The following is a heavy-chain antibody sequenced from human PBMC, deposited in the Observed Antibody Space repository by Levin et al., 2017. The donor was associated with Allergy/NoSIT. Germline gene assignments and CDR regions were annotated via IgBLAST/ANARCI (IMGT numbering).Heavy chain of an antibody. Sequence: LSLTCAASGFTVSSTYMSWVRQAPGKGLEWVSVIYSGGSTYYADSVKGRFTISRDNSKNTLYLQMNSLRAEDTAVYYCARDRYSYGYDYWGQGTLVTVSS. D-gene: IGHD5-18*01. J-gene: IGHJ4*02. CDR3: ARDRYSYGYDY. CDR1: GFTVSSTY. CDR2: IYSGGST. V-gene: IGHV3-53*01.